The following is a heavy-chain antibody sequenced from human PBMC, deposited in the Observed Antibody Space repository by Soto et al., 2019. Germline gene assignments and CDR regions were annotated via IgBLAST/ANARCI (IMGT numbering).Heavy chain of an antibody. V-gene: IGHV4-30-2*01. Sequence: QLQLQESCTGLVKPSQTLSLTCAVSGGSISSGGYSWSWIRQPPGKGLEWIGYIYHSGSTYYNPSLKSRVTISVDRSKNQFSLKLSSVTAADTAVYYCARAIGWFGELLGGYYFDYWGQGTLVTVSS. CDR1: GGSISSGGYS. CDR2: IYHSGST. D-gene: IGHD3-10*01. CDR3: ARAIGWFGELLGGYYFDY. J-gene: IGHJ4*02.